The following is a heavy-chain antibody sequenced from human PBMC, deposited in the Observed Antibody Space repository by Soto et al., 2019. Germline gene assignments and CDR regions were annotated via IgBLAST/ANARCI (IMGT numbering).Heavy chain of an antibody. J-gene: IGHJ4*02. CDR3: ARDHLWAFDY. CDR1: GFSFSVYS. D-gene: IGHD3-3*02. Sequence: GGSLRLSCAASGFSFSVYSMNWVRQAPGKGLEWVSYINGRDGAINYVDSVKGRFTISIDIAKNSLYLQMNSLRDEDTAVYFCARDHLWAFDYWGQGVLVTVSS. V-gene: IGHV3-48*02. CDR2: INGRDGAI.